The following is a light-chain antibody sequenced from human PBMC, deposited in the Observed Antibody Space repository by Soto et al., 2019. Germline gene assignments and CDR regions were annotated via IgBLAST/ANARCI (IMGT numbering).Light chain of an antibody. Sequence: EIVMTQSPGTLSVSPGERAILSCRASQSVSSNFAWYQQKPGQTPRLLIYGASTRATGIPARFSGSGSGTEFTLTISSLQSEDFAAYYCQQYNNWPPFTFGPGTKVDIK. CDR1: QSVSSN. CDR3: QQYNNWPPFT. CDR2: GAS. V-gene: IGKV3-15*01. J-gene: IGKJ3*01.